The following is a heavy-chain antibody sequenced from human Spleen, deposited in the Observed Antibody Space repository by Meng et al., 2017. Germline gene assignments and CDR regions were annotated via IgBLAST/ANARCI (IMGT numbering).Heavy chain of an antibody. D-gene: IGHD3-22*01. CDR1: GFAFSSYD. Sequence: QGAVVGVGGGVVTPGRSLRLSFASSGFAFSSYDMHLVRQAPGKGLEWVAVIWYDGTNKYYADSVKGRFSISRDNSKNTLYLQMNSLRAEDTAVYFCAKDWDSSGYYSWLESWGQGTLVTVSS. V-gene: IGHV3-33*06. CDR2: IWYDGTNK. CDR3: AKDWDSSGYYSWLES. J-gene: IGHJ5*01.